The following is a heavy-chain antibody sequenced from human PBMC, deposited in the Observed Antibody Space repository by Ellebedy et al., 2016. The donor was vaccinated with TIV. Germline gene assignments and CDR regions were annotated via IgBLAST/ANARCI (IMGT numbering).Heavy chain of an antibody. J-gene: IGHJ4*02. D-gene: IGHD3-10*01. CDR3: ATAVYSSSSGSYFDY. CDR2: IIPIFGTA. V-gene: IGHV1-69*06. Sequence: SVKVSXKASGGTFSSYAISWVRQAPGQGLEWMGGIIPIFGTANYAQKFQGRVTITADKSTSTAYMELSSLRSEDTAVYYCATAVYSSSSGSYFDYWGQGTLVTVSS. CDR1: GGTFSSYA.